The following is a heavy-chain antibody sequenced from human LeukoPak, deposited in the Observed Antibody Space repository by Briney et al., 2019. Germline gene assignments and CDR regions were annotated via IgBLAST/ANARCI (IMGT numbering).Heavy chain of an antibody. CDR1: GFTFSDYE. Sequence: GGSLRLSCAASGFTFSDYEVNWVRQAPGKGLEWIQYISTAGSTKSYAESVKGRFTISRDNAKDSLYLQMNSLRVEDTAVYFCARGGPARSWVYWGQGTLVTVSS. D-gene: IGHD2-2*01. CDR2: ISTAGSTK. J-gene: IGHJ4*02. V-gene: IGHV3-48*03. CDR3: ARGGPARSWVY.